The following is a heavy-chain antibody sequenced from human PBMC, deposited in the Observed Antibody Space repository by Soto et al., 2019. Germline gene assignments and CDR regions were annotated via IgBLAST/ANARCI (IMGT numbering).Heavy chain of an antibody. D-gene: IGHD3-22*01. CDR1: GFNFNNYN. Sequence: GGSLRLSCLASGFNFNNYNLHWVRQAPSNSLESVAVISFDGTTDYYADSVKGRFTVSRDNFKNILSLQMDSLRPEDTAVYYCARDNRDXSAFNCYNPGRVFGLDVWGQGTTVTVSS. CDR3: ARDNRDXSAFNCYNPGRVFGLDV. J-gene: IGHJ6*02. V-gene: IGHV3-30-3*01. CDR2: ISFDGTTD.